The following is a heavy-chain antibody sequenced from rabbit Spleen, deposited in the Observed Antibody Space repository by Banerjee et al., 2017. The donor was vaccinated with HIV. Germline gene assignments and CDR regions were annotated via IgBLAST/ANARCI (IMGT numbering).Heavy chain of an antibody. J-gene: IGHJ6*01. CDR2: IDTGSSGFT. V-gene: IGHV1S40*01. CDR3: ARDSSSSFSSYGMDL. CDR1: GVSFSVSSY. D-gene: IGHD1-1*01. Sequence: QSLEESGGDLVKPGASLTLTCIASGVSFSVSSYICWVRQAPGKGLEWIACIDTGSSGFTYFASWAKGRFTISKTSSTTVTLQMTRLTVADTATYFCARDSSSSFSSYGMDLWGQGTLVTVS.